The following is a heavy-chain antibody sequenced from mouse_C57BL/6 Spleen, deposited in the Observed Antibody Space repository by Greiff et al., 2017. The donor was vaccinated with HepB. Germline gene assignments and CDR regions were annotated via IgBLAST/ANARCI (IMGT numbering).Heavy chain of an antibody. V-gene: IGHV1-53*01. J-gene: IGHJ2*01. D-gene: IGHD1-1*01. CDR1: GNTFTSYW. CDR3: AKVIRSYYFDY. CDR2: INPSNGGT. Sequence: VQLQQSGTELVKPGASVKLSCKASGNTFTSYWMHWVKQRPGQGLEWIGNINPSNGGTNYNEKFKSKTTLTVDKPSSTAYMQLSSLTSEGSAVYYCAKVIRSYYFDYWGQGTTLTVSS.